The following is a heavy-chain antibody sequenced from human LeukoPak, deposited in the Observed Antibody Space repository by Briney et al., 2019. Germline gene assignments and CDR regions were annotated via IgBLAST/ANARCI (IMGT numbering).Heavy chain of an antibody. CDR1: GGFFTDYY. V-gene: IGHV4-39*07. D-gene: IGHD1-26*01. CDR2: IYYCGNT. CDR3: TRDRENGTQDP. J-gene: IGHJ5*02. Sequence: SETLSLTCTVSGGFFTDYYWGWIRQPPGKGLEWIGCIYYCGNTFYNPSLRNPVSMSIDTSKGRFSLNLNSVTAADTAVYFCTRDRENGTQDPWGQGTLVTVS.